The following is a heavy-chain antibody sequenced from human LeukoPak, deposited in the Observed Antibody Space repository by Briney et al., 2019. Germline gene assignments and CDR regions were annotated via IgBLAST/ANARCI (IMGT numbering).Heavy chain of an antibody. CDR2: IYYSGST. J-gene: IGHJ4*02. CDR1: GGSISSYY. Sequence: SETLSLTCTVSGGSISSYYWSWIRQPPGKGLEWIGYIYYSGSTNYNPSLKNRVTISVDTSKNQFSLKLSSVTAADTAVYYCASSDYGSGRRLDYWGQGTLVTVSS. D-gene: IGHD3-10*01. V-gene: IGHV4-59*01. CDR3: ASSDYGSGRRLDY.